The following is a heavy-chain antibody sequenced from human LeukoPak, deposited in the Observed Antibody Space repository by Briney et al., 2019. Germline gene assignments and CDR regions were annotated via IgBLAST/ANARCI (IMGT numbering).Heavy chain of an antibody. Sequence: ASVKDSCKASGYTFTSYYMHWVREAPGQGLEWMGIINPSDGSTSYAQKFQGRVTMTRDMSTSTVYMELSSLRSEDTAVYYCARSAELAAVGTMYFDYWGQGTLVTVSS. D-gene: IGHD6-13*01. CDR2: INPSDGST. J-gene: IGHJ4*02. CDR1: GYTFTSYY. CDR3: ARSAELAAVGTMYFDY. V-gene: IGHV1-46*01.